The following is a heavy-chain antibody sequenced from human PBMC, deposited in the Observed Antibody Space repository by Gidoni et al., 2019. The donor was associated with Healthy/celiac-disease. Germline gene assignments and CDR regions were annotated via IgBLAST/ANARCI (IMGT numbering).Heavy chain of an antibody. J-gene: IGHJ4*02. CDR2: IFSNDEK. V-gene: IGHV2-26*01. CDR1: GFPLSTARRG. CDR3: ARILRSGNIVVVIAPYFDS. Sequence: QVTLKESGPVLVKPTETLTLTCTVSGFPLSTARRGWSWIRQPPGKALEWLAHIFSNDEKSYNTSLKSRLTISKDTSKSQVVLTMTNMDPVDTATYYCARILRSGNIVVVIAPYFDSWGQGTLVTVSS. D-gene: IGHD2-21*01.